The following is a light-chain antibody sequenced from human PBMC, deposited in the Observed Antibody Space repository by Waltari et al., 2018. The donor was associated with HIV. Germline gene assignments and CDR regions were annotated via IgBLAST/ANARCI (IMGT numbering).Light chain of an antibody. CDR3: CSCPRSGIRYV. Sequence: QSALTQPASVPGPPGQSITISCTGTSSNVGSDHFVPWYQQHPGEAPKLIIYEVTKRPSGVSNRFSGSKSGNTASLTISGLQAEDEADYYCCSCPRSGIRYVFGTGTKVTVL. V-gene: IGLV2-23*02. CDR2: EVT. CDR1: SSNVGSDHF. J-gene: IGLJ1*01.